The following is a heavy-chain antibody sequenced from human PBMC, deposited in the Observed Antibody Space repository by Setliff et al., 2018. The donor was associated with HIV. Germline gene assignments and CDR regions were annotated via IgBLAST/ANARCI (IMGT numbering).Heavy chain of an antibody. CDR1: GYTFTIYY. V-gene: IGHV1-46*01. J-gene: IGHJ4*02. CDR3: ATGLSSTDPSSNS. D-gene: IGHD1-1*01. CDR2: INPNSGST. Sequence: GASVKVSCKASGYTFTIYYMHWVRQAPGQGLEWIGIINPNSGSTSYAQNFQGRVTITADKSTSTVYMELSSLRSDDTAVYYCATGLSSTDPSSNSWGQGTPVTVSS.